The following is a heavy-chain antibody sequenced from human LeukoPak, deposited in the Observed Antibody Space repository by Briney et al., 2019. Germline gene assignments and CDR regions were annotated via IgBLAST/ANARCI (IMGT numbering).Heavy chain of an antibody. CDR3: APLSSIAARRVS. J-gene: IGHJ4*02. Sequence: GGSLRLSCAASGFNFNTYSMNWVRQAPGKGLEWVSGISSVSTYIYYADSVKGRFTISRDSAKNSLYLQMNSLRAEDTAVYYCAPLSSIAARRVSWGQGTLVTVSS. CDR2: ISSVSTYI. CDR1: GFNFNTYS. D-gene: IGHD6-6*01. V-gene: IGHV3-21*01.